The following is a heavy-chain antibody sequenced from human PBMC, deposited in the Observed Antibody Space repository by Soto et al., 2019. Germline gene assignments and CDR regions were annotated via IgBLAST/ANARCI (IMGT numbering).Heavy chain of an antibody. J-gene: IGHJ6*02. V-gene: IGHV3-9*01. CDR2: ISWNSGSI. D-gene: IGHD3-10*01. CDR1: GFTFDDYA. CDR3: AKDAITMVRGVIRYYGMDV. Sequence: PGGSLRLSCAASGFTFDDYAMHWVRQAPGKGLEWVSGISWNSGSIGYADSVKGRFTISRDNAKNSLYLQMNSLRAEDTALYYCAKDAITMVRGVIRYYGMDVWGQGTTVTVSS.